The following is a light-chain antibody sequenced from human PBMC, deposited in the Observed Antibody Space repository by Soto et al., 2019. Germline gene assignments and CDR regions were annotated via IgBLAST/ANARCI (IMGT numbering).Light chain of an antibody. CDR3: QQYYGYSRT. J-gene: IGKJ1*01. V-gene: IGKV1-5*01. Sequence: DIQMTQSHSTLSASVGDRVTITCRASQSISSWLAWYQQKPGKAPKLLISDASSLKSGVPSRFSGSGSATEFTLTISSLQPDDFATYYCQQYYGYSRTFGQGTKVEIK. CDR2: DAS. CDR1: QSISSW.